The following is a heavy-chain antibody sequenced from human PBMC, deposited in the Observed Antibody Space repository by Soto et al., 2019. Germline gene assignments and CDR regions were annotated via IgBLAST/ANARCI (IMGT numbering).Heavy chain of an antibody. J-gene: IGHJ4*02. Sequence: GGSLRLSCAASGFSFSASAMHWVRQASGKGLEWVGRIRSKANSYATAYAASVKGRFTISRDDSKNTAYLQMNSLKTEDTAVYYCTILAGVTTVTAAIGYWGQGTLVTVSS. V-gene: IGHV3-73*01. D-gene: IGHD4-17*01. CDR3: TILAGVTTVTAAIGY. CDR1: GFSFSASA. CDR2: IRSKANSYAT.